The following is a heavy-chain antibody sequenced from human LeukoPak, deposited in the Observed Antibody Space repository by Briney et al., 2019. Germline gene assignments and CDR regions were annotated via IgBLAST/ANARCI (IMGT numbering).Heavy chain of an antibody. CDR2: IIPIFGTA. Sequence: SVKVSCKATGGTFSSYAISWVRQAPGQGLEWMGGIIPIFGTANYAQKFQGRVTITADESTSTAYMELSSLRSEDTAVYYCASWDTAMVMDYWGQGTLVTVSS. V-gene: IGHV1-69*13. CDR3: ASWDTAMVMDY. CDR1: GGTFSSYA. J-gene: IGHJ4*02. D-gene: IGHD5-18*01.